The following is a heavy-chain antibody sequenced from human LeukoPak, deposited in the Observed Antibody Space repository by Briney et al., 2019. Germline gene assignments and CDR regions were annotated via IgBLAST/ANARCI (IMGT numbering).Heavy chain of an antibody. Sequence: SVKVSCKASGGTFSSYAISWVRQAPGQGLEWMGGIIPIFGTANYAQKFQGRVTITADKSTSTAYMELSSLRSEDTAVYYCAREGQWLVLDYWGQGTLDTVSS. J-gene: IGHJ4*02. CDR2: IIPIFGTA. D-gene: IGHD6-19*01. V-gene: IGHV1-69*06. CDR3: AREGQWLVLDY. CDR1: GGTFSSYA.